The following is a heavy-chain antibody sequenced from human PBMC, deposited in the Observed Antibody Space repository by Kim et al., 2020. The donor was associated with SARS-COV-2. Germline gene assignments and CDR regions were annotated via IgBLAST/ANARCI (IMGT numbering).Heavy chain of an antibody. Sequence: GGSLRLSCAASGFTFSSYAMSWVRQAPGKGLEWVSAISGSGGSTYYADSVKGRFTISRDNSKNTLYLQMNSLRAEDTAVYYCAKDLNYYGSGSPDYWGQGTLVTVSS. D-gene: IGHD3-10*01. CDR2: ISGSGGST. V-gene: IGHV3-23*01. CDR1: GFTFSSYA. CDR3: AKDLNYYGSGSPDY. J-gene: IGHJ4*02.